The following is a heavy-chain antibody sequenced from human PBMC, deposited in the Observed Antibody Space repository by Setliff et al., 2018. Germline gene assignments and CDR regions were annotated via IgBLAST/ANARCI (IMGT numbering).Heavy chain of an antibody. Sequence: GASVKVSCKASGYTFTSYDINWVRQATGQGLEWMGWMNPNSGNTGYAQKFQGRVTMTRNTSISTAYMELSSLRSEDTAVYYCARVYCSGGSCYSGYWGQGTLVTVSS. CDR3: ARVYCSGGSCYSGY. D-gene: IGHD2-15*01. CDR2: MNPNSGNT. CDR1: GYTFTSYD. V-gene: IGHV1-8*01. J-gene: IGHJ4*02.